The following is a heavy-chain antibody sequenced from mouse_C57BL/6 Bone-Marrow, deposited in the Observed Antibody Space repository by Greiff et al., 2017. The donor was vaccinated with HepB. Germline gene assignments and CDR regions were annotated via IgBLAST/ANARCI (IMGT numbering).Heavy chain of an antibody. V-gene: IGHV5-2*01. CDR1: EYEFPSHD. D-gene: IGHD4-1*02. J-gene: IGHJ1*03. CDR2: INSDGGST. CDR3: ARQGSTGTWYFDV. Sequence: SGGGLVQPGESLKLSCESNEYEFPSHDMSWVRKTPEKRLELVAAINSDGGSTYYPDTMERRFIISRDNTKKTLYLQMSSLRSEDTALYYCARQGSTGTWYFDVWGTGTTVTVSS.